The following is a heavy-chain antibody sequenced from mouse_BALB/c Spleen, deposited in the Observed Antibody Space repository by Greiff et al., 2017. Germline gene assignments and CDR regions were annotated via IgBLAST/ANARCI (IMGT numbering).Heavy chain of an antibody. CDR3: ARRGNYGWFAY. CDR1: GFTFSSYA. D-gene: IGHD2-1*01. J-gene: IGHJ3*01. CDR2: ISSGGSYT. V-gene: IGHV5-9-3*01. Sequence: EVHLVESGGGLVKPGGSLKLSCAASGFTFSSYAMSWVRQTPEKRLEWVATISSGGSYTYYPDSVKGRFTISRDNAKNTLYLQMSSLRSEDTAMYYCARRGNYGWFAYWGQGTLVTVSA.